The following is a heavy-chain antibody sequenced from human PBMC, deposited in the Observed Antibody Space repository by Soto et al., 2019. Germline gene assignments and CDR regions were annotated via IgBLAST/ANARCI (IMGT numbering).Heavy chain of an antibody. CDR3: ARLFDTSGWYDY. CDR1: GYSFTSYW. CDR2: IYPGDSDT. D-gene: IGHD6-19*01. V-gene: IGHV5-51*01. J-gene: IGHJ4*02. Sequence: GESLKISCKGSGYSFTSYWIGWVRQMPGKGLERMGIIYPGDSDTRYSPSFQGQVTISADKSITTTYLQWSSLEASDTAIYYCARLFDTSGWYDYWGQGTLVTVSS.